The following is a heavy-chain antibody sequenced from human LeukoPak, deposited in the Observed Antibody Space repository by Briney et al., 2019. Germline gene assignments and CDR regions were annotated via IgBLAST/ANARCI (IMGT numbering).Heavy chain of an antibody. V-gene: IGHV3-7*03. D-gene: IGHD5-18*01. J-gene: IGHJ4*02. CDR3: VRGGYSYGS. Sequence: GESLRLSCAASGFTFSTYWMSWVRQAPGKGLEWVANIKQDGSEKNYVDSVKGRFTISRDNAKNPLYLQMNSLRAEDTAVYYCVRGGYSYGSWAQGTLVTVSS. CDR2: IKQDGSEK. CDR1: GFTFSTYW.